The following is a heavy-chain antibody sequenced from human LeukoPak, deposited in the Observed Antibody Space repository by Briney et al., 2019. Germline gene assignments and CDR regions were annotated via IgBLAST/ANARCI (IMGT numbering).Heavy chain of an antibody. CDR1: GGTFSSYA. CDR2: IIPIFGTA. CDR3: ARGDKQLLFERRKGGFDP. J-gene: IGHJ5*02. Sequence: ASVKVSCKASGGTFSSYAISWVRQAPGQGLEWMGGIIPIFGTANYAQKFQGRVTITADESTSTAYMELSSLRSEDTAVYYCARGDKQLLFERRKGGFDPWGQGTLVTVSS. D-gene: IGHD2-2*01. V-gene: IGHV1-69*13.